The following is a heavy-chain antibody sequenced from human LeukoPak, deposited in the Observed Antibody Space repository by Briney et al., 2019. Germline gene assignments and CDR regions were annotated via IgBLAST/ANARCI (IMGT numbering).Heavy chain of an antibody. CDR2: INHSGST. Sequence: SETLSLTCAVYGGSFSGYYWSRIRQPPGKGLEWIGEINHSGSTNYNPSLKSRVTISVDTSKNQFSLKLSSVTAADTAVYYCASEGYCSGGSCYDRKTDYWGQGTLVTVSS. CDR1: GGSFSGYY. D-gene: IGHD2-15*01. J-gene: IGHJ4*02. CDR3: ASEGYCSGGSCYDRKTDY. V-gene: IGHV4-34*01.